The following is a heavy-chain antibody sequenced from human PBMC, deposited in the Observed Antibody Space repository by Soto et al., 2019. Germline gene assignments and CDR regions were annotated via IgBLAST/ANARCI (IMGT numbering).Heavy chain of an antibody. D-gene: IGHD2-8*01. Sequence: SETLSLTCTVSGGSISSSSYYWGWIRQPPGKGLEWIGSIYYSGSTYYNPSLKSRVTISVDTSKNQFSLKLSSVTAADTAVYYCASEKNIVLMVYAIKDYYYGMDVWGQGTTVTVSS. J-gene: IGHJ6*02. CDR3: ASEKNIVLMVYAIKDYYYGMDV. V-gene: IGHV4-39*01. CDR1: GGSISSSSYY. CDR2: IYYSGST.